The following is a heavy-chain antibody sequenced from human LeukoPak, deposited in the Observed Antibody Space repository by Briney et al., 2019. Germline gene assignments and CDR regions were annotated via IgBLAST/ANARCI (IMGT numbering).Heavy chain of an antibody. CDR1: GGTFSSYA. CDR2: IIPIFGTA. D-gene: IGHD3-3*01. Sequence: SVKVSCKASGGTFSSYAISWVRQAPGQGLEWMGGIIPIFGTANYAQKFQGRVTITADESTRTAYMELSSLKSDDTAVYYCARGPYYDSWSGAGYWGQGTLVTVSS. J-gene: IGHJ4*02. CDR3: ARGPYYDSWSGAGY. V-gene: IGHV1-69*13.